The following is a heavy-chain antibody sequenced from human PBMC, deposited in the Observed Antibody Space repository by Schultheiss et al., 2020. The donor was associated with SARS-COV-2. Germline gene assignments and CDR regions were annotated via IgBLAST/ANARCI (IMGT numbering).Heavy chain of an antibody. CDR3: ARESCTSGVCYIDF. D-gene: IGHD2-8*01. Sequence: SETLSLTCAVYGGSFSGYYWSWIRQPPGKWLVWIGEINHSGSTNYHPSFKSRVTISVDTSKNQFSLKLSSVTAADTAVYYCARESCTSGVCYIDFWGQGTLVTVSS. CDR1: GGSFSGYY. V-gene: IGHV4-34*01. CDR2: INHSGST. J-gene: IGHJ4*02.